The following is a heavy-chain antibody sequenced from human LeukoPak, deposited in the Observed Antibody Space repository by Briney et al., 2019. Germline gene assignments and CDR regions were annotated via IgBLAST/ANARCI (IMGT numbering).Heavy chain of an antibody. CDR3: ARERGYSSSWTDYYYYMDV. V-gene: IGHV4-4*07. CDR1: GGSISSYY. Sequence: SETLSLTCTVSGGSISSYYWSWIRQPAGKGLEWIGRIHTSGSTNYNPSLKSRVTISVDKSKNQFSLKLSSVTAADTAVYYCARERGYSSSWTDYYYYMDVWGKGTTVTVSS. CDR2: IHTSGST. J-gene: IGHJ6*03. D-gene: IGHD6-13*01.